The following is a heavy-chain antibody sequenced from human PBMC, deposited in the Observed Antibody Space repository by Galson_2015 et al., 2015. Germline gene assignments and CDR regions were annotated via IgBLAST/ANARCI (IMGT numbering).Heavy chain of an antibody. D-gene: IGHD3-3*01. CDR3: ARDGPGVLRFLDV. J-gene: IGHJ6*04. CDR1: GFTFRDYS. CDR2: ISNGGSTI. V-gene: IGHV3-48*02. Sequence: SLRLSCAASGFTFRDYSMNWVRQAPGKGLKWISYISNGGSTIYYADSVKGRFTISRDSAKNSLYPQMNSLRDEDTAVYYCARDGPGVLRFLDVWGKGTTVTVSS.